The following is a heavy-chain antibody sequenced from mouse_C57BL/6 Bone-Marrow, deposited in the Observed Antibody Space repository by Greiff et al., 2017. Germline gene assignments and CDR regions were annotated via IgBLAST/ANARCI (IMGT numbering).Heavy chain of an antibody. V-gene: IGHV14-4*01. Sequence: VQLQQSGAELVRPGASVKLSCTASGFNIKDDYMHWVKQRPEQGLEWIGWIDPENGDTEYASKFQGKATITADTSSNTAYLQIRSLTSDDSAVGYDTTNSAMDYWGKGTSVTVSS. J-gene: IGHJ4*01. D-gene: IGHD1-3*01. CDR1: GFNIKDDY. CDR3: TTNSAMDY. CDR2: IDPENGDT.